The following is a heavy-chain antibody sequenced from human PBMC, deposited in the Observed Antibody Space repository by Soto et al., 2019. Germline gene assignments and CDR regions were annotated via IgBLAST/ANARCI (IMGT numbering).Heavy chain of an antibody. J-gene: IGHJ4*02. Sequence: ASVNVSCKASGYTFTSYGISWVRQAPGQGLEWMGWISAYNGNTNYAQKLQGRVTMTTDTSTSTAYMELRSLRSDDTAVYYCAGSKLGYCSSTSCYGFDYWGQGTLVTVSS. D-gene: IGHD2-2*01. CDR1: GYTFTSYG. V-gene: IGHV1-18*01. CDR2: ISAYNGNT. CDR3: AGSKLGYCSSTSCYGFDY.